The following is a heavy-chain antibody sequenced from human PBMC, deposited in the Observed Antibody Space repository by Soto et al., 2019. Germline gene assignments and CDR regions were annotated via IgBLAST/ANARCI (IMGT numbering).Heavy chain of an antibody. CDR1: GYSFAGYW. D-gene: IGHD3-22*01. J-gene: IGHJ4*02. CDR3: ARQIYDSDTGPNFQYLFDS. CDR2: IDPSDSQT. V-gene: IGHV5-10-1*01. Sequence: GESLKISCKGSGYSFAGYWITWVRQKPGKGLEWMGRIDPSDSQTYYSPSFRGHVTISVTKSITTVFLQWSSLRDSDTAMYYCARQIYDSDTGPNFQYLFDSWGQGTPVNVSP.